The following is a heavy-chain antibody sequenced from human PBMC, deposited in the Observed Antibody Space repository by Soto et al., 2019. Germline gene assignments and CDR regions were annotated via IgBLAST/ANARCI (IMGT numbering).Heavy chain of an antibody. CDR2: VNSKSGGT. D-gene: IGHD1-26*01. CDR3: AREPRPTGYSGKGFDFDY. Sequence: QVHLVQSGPEVKRPGASVQVSCKTSGYTFTDYYLHWVRQAPGQGLEWMGWVNSKSGGTKYAQKFQARVSMTRDTSLNTAYMDRNSLSSDDTAVYYCAREPRPTGYSGKGFDFDYWGLGTLVTVSS. CDR1: GYTFTDYY. V-gene: IGHV1-2*02. J-gene: IGHJ4*02.